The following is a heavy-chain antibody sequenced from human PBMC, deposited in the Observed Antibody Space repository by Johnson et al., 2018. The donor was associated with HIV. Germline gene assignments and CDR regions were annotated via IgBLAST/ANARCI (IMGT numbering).Heavy chain of an antibody. D-gene: IGHD4-17*01. CDR3: AKTRTTVTTIDAFDI. J-gene: IGHJ3*02. CDR1: GFSFSDYY. Sequence: QVQLVESGGGLVKPGGSLRLSCAASGFSFSDYYMSWIRQTPGKGLEWVSYISSSGTTVYYADSVKGRFSISRDNSKNTLYLQMNSLRAEDTAVYYCAKTRTTVTTIDAFDIWGQGTMVTVSS. CDR2: ISSSGTTV. V-gene: IGHV3-11*04.